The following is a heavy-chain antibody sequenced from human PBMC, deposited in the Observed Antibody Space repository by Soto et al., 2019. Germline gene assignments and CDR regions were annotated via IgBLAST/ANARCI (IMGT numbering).Heavy chain of an antibody. V-gene: IGHV3-30*18. CDR2: ISYDGSNK. Sequence: GGSLRLSCAASGFTFSSYSMNWVRQAPGKGLEWVAVISYDGSNKYYADSVKGRFTISRDNSKNTLYLQMNSLRAEDTAVYYCAKTLASSITMIVVKAFDIWGKGTMVTVSS. D-gene: IGHD3-22*01. J-gene: IGHJ3*02. CDR1: GFTFSSYS. CDR3: AKTLASSITMIVVKAFDI.